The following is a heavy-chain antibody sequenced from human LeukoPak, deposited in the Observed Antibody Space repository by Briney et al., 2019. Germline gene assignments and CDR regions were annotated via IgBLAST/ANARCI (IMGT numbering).Heavy chain of an antibody. CDR3: ASQDGYNLRETYYFDY. J-gene: IGHJ4*02. Sequence: GGSLRLSCAASGFTFSSYAMHWVRQAPGKGLEWVAVISYDGSNKYYADSVKGRFTISRDNSKNTMYLQMNSLRAEDTAVYYCASQDGYNLRETYYFDYWGQGTLVTVSS. CDR2: ISYDGSNK. D-gene: IGHD5-24*01. V-gene: IGHV3-30*04. CDR1: GFTFSSYA.